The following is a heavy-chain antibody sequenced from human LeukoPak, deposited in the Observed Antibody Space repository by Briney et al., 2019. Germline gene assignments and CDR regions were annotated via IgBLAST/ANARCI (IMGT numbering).Heavy chain of an antibody. CDR2: TSSSGTTI. Sequence: GGSLRLSCATSGFSFDSYEMNWVRQAPGKGLEWVSYTSSSGTTIYYADSVKGRFTISRDNAKNSLYLQMNSLRAEDTAVYYCARTGTLWFGDYWGQGTLVTVSS. CDR1: GFSFDSYE. D-gene: IGHD3-10*01. J-gene: IGHJ4*02. CDR3: ARTGTLWFGDY. V-gene: IGHV3-48*03.